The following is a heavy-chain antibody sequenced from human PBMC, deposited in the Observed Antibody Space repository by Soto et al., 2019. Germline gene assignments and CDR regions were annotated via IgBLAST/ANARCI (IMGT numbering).Heavy chain of an antibody. J-gene: IGHJ6*02. Sequence: GGSLRLSCAASGFTFSSYAMSWVRQAPGKGLEWVSAISGSGGSTYYADSVKGRFTITRDNSKNTLYLQMNSLRAEDTAVYYCAKDDLLLRYYYYGMDVWGQGTKVTVSS. V-gene: IGHV3-23*01. D-gene: IGHD1-26*01. CDR3: AKDDLLLRYYYYGMDV. CDR2: ISGSGGST. CDR1: GFTFSSYA.